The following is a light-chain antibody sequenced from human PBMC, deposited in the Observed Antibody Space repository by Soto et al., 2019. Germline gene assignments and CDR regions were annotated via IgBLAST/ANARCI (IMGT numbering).Light chain of an antibody. Sequence: IGLTQSPAALSLSPGERAALSCGASQSVSSNYLAWYQQKPGLAPRLLIYDASRRATGIPDRFSGSGSGADFILSISRLEPEDFAVYYCQQYGSSPATFGQGTKVDIK. CDR2: DAS. V-gene: IGKV3D-20*01. CDR3: QQYGSSPAT. J-gene: IGKJ1*01. CDR1: QSVSSNY.